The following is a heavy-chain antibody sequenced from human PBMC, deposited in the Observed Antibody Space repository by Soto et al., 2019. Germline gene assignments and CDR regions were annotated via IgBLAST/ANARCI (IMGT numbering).Heavy chain of an antibody. D-gene: IGHD2-8*02. J-gene: IGHJ5*02. CDR2: IGTQHDA. CDR3: ARQASYWHGGGGWFDP. Sequence: PGGSLRLSCAASGFTFSAYDMHWVRQTTGKGLEWVAAIGTQHDAYYPDSVKGRFTISRENAKNSLYLQMNRLRAGDTAVYYCARQASYWHGGGGWFDPWGQGTLVTVSS. V-gene: IGHV3-13*01. CDR1: GFTFSAYD.